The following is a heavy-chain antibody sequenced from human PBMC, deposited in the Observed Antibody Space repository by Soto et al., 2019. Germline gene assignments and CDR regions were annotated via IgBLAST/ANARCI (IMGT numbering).Heavy chain of an antibody. CDR3: ARDVGALHYFDY. D-gene: IGHD1-26*01. CDR2: IYYSGST. J-gene: IGHJ4*02. CDR1: GGSISSYY. V-gene: IGHV4-59*01. Sequence: SETLSLTCTVSGGSISSYYWSWIRQPPGKGLEWIGYIYYSGSTNYNPSLKSRVTISVDTSKNQFSLKLSSVTAADTAVYYCARDVGALHYFDYWGQGTLVTVSS.